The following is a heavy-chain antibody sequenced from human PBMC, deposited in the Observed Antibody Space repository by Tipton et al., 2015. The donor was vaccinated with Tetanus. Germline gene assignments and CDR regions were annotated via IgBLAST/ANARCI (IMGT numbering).Heavy chain of an antibody. J-gene: IGHJ6*02. D-gene: IGHD3-22*01. V-gene: IGHV1-2*02. CDR2: IDPNRGAT. CDR1: GYTFTGYY. CDR3: AGDRGDYIYYGMDV. Sequence: QLVQSGAEMKKPGASVKVSCKASGYTFTGYYIYWVRQAPGQGLEWMGWIDPNRGATVYAQKFQGRVTMTRDTSISTAYMELRSLRSYGPAVYYCAGDRGDYIYYGMDVWGPGTTVTVS.